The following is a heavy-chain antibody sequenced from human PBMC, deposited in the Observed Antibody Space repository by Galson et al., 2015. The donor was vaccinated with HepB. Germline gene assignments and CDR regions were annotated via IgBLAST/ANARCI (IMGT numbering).Heavy chain of an antibody. J-gene: IGHJ4*02. D-gene: IGHD4-17*01. CDR3: ARDWVTTLDY. CDR2: LSYDGSQI. V-gene: IGHV3-30-3*01. CDR1: GFTFSSYA. Sequence: SLRLSCAASGFTFSSYAIHWVRQAPGKGLEWVAVLSYDGSQIYYADSVKGRFTISRDNSKNTLYLQMNNLRTEDTAVYYCARDWVTTLDYWGQGTLVTVSS.